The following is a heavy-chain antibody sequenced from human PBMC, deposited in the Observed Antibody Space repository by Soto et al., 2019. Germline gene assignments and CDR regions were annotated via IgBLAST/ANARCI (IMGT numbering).Heavy chain of an antibody. D-gene: IGHD1-26*01. Sequence: QVQLVQSGAEVKKPGASVKVSCKASGYTFTNSAISWVRQAAGQGLEWTGWISAYNGDTKYAQKLQGGVTMTTDTSTTTAYMELRSLRSDDAAVYFCAGEGGSNCWYGVGYYYYGMDVWGQGTTVTVSS. CDR3: AGEGGSNCWYGVGYYYYGMDV. CDR2: ISAYNGDT. J-gene: IGHJ6*02. V-gene: IGHV1-18*04. CDR1: GYTFTNSA.